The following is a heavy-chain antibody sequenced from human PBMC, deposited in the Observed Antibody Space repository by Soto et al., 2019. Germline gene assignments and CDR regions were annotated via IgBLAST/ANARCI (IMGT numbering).Heavy chain of an antibody. CDR1: GFTFSSYW. Sequence: GGSLRLSCAASGFTFSSYWMSWVRQSPGRGLEWVANIKPDGSEKYYVDSVKGRFTISRDNAEQSLFLQMSSLRAEDTAVYYCLRDFSGYWGQGTLVTVSS. CDR3: LRDFSGY. V-gene: IGHV3-7*04. D-gene: IGHD3-3*02. J-gene: IGHJ4*02. CDR2: IKPDGSEK.